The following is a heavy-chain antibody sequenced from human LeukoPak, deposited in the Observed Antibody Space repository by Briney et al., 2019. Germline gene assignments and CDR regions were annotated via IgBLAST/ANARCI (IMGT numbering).Heavy chain of an antibody. CDR2: ISGSGGTT. CDR1: GFTFSNYA. V-gene: IGHV3-23*01. Sequence: QPGGSLRLSCAGSGFTFSNYAMNWVRQAPGKGLEWVSVISGSGGTTYYADSVKGRFTISRDNSKNTLYVQMNDLRAEDTALYYCARAYDSNLYMPDYWGQGTLVTVSS. D-gene: IGHD3-22*01. CDR3: ARAYDSNLYMPDY. J-gene: IGHJ4*02.